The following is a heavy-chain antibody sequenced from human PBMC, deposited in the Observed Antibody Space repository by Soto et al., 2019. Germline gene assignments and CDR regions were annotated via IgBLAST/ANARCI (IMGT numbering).Heavy chain of an antibody. CDR3: ARDGAVSGNINFDY. CDR2: INAGNAET. D-gene: IGHD6-19*01. CDR1: GYTFTNYG. J-gene: IGHJ4*02. V-gene: IGHV1-3*01. Sequence: ASVKVSCKASGYTFTNYGIHWVRQGPGQRLEWMGWINAGNAETKYSQKLQGRVTISRDTSARTAYMGLSSLRSEDTAVYYCARDGAVSGNINFDYWGQGTLVTVSS.